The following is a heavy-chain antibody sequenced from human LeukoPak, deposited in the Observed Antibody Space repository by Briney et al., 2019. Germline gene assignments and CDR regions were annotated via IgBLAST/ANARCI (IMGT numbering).Heavy chain of an antibody. J-gene: IGHJ4*02. CDR2: ISAHNGNT. V-gene: IGHV1-18*01. CDR1: GYTFTSYG. CDR3: ARDRAANYDILTGPFDY. D-gene: IGHD3-9*01. Sequence: ASVKVSCKASGYTFTSYGISWVRQAPGQGLEWMGWISAHNGNTNYAQKLQGRVIMTTDTSTSTAYMELRSLRSDDTAVYYCARDRAANYDILTGPFDYWGQGTLVTVSS.